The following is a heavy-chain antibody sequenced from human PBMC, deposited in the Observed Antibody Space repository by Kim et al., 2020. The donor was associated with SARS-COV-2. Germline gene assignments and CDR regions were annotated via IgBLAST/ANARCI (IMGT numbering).Heavy chain of an antibody. V-gene: IGHV3-74*01. Sequence: GGSRRLSCAASGFTFSSYWIHWVRQVPGKGLMWVSFVNNDGSVTSYADSVKGRFTISRDNAKNTLYLQLNSLRAEDTGIYYCARGGFEGATPDYWGQGTLVTVSS. CDR2: VNNDGSVT. J-gene: IGHJ4*02. CDR1: GFTFSSYW. D-gene: IGHD1-26*01. CDR3: ARGGFEGATPDY.